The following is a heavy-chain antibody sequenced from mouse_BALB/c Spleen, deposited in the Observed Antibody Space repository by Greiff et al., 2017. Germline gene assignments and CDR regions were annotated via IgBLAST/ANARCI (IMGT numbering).Heavy chain of an antibody. CDR2: INPSTGYT. V-gene: IGHV1-7*01. CDR3: ARSDYYGSSPFDY. D-gene: IGHD1-1*01. CDR1: GYTFTSYW. J-gene: IGHJ2*01. Sequence: QVQLQQPGAELAKPGASVKMSCKASGYTFTSYWMHWVKQRPGQGLEWIGYINPSTGYTEYNQKFKDKATLTADKSSSTAYMQLSSLTSEDSAVYYCARSDYYGSSPFDYWGQGTTLTVSS.